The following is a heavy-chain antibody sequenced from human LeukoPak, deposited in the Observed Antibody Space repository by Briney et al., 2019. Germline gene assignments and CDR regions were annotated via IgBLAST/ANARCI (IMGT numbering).Heavy chain of an antibody. J-gene: IGHJ4*02. CDR3: ARTGGGSFDY. D-gene: IGHD3-16*01. CDR1: GFTFSSYS. CDR2: ISSSSSTI. Sequence: TGGSLRLSCAASGFTFSSYSMNWVRQAPGKGLEWVSYISSSSSTIYYADSVKGRFTISRDNAKNSLYLQMNSLRAEDTAVYYCARTGGGSFDYWGQGTLVTVSS. V-gene: IGHV3-48*04.